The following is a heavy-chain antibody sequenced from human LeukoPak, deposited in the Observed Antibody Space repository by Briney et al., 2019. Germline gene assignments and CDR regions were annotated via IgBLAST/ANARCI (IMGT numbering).Heavy chain of an antibody. D-gene: IGHD3-16*01. Sequence: GGSLRLSCAGSGFTFINYWMSWVRQAPGRGLEWVANIKQDGSEYYYVDSVKGRFTISRDNAKNSLHLQMNSLTAEDTAVYFCARERGATASAFDIWGQGTMVTVSS. CDR1: GFTFINYW. V-gene: IGHV3-7*01. J-gene: IGHJ3*02. CDR2: IKQDGSEY. CDR3: ARERGATASAFDI.